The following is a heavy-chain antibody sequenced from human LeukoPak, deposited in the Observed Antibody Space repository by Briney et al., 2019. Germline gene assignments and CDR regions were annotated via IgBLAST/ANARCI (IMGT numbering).Heavy chain of an antibody. Sequence: GGSLRLSCAASGFTFSSFGMSWVRPAPGKGLDWVSNIKQDGSEKYYVDSVKGRFTISRHNAKSSLYQQMISLRAEDTALYYCARDSSPQQQLVTASSLDYWGQGTLVTVSS. V-gene: IGHV3-7*01. CDR1: GFTFSSFG. CDR3: ARDSSPQQQLVTASSLDY. D-gene: IGHD6-13*01. J-gene: IGHJ4*02. CDR2: IKQDGSEK.